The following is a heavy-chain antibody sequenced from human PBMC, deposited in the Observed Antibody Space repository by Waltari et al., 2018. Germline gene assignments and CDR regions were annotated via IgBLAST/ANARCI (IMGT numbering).Heavy chain of an antibody. V-gene: IGHV4-59*01. CDR3: ARERESGEQDY. J-gene: IGHJ4*02. D-gene: IGHD3-10*01. Sequence: STNYNPSLKSRVTISVDTSKNQFSLKLSSVTAADTAVYYCARERESGEQDYWGQGTLVTVSS. CDR2: ST.